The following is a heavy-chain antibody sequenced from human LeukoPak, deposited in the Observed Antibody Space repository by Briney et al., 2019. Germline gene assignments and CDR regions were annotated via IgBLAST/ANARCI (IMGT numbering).Heavy chain of an antibody. CDR3: ARDRSVDEPHYYGMDV. CDR1: GFTFSSYS. J-gene: IGHJ6*02. Sequence: GGSLRLSCAASGFTFSSYSMNWVRQAPGKGLGWVSSISSSSSYIYYADSVKGRFTISRDNAKNSLYLQMNSLRAEDTAVYYCARDRSVDEPHYYGMDVWGQGTTVTVSS. D-gene: IGHD1-14*01. V-gene: IGHV3-21*01. CDR2: ISSSSSYI.